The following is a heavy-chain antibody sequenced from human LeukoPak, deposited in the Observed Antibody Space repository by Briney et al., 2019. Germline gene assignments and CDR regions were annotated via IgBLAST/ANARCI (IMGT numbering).Heavy chain of an antibody. CDR2: ISGSSKYI. V-gene: IGHV3-21*01. Sequence: GGSLRLSCVDSRFTFSINTMIWVRQAPGKGLEWVSSISGSSKYIYYADSVRVRFTISRDNAKNSLYLQMNSVRGEDTAVYYCAGMQYSTSWAAFDYWGQGTLVTVSS. J-gene: IGHJ4*02. D-gene: IGHD5-18*01. CDR1: RFTFSINT. CDR3: AGMQYSTSWAAFDY.